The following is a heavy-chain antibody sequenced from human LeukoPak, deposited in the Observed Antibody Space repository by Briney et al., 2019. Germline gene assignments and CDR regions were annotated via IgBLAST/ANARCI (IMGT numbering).Heavy chain of an antibody. CDR2: IYHSGTS. CDR3: AKAAKYYFGSDTYYYFDY. D-gene: IGHD3-10*01. V-gene: IGHV4-59*01. Sequence: SETLSLTCTVSSASISTYYWSWIRQPPGKGLEWIGYIYHSGTSNYNPSLKSRVTMSVDMSKSQFSLSLSSVTSADTAVYYCAKAAKYYFGSDTYYYFDYWGQGILVTVSS. J-gene: IGHJ4*02. CDR1: SASISTYY.